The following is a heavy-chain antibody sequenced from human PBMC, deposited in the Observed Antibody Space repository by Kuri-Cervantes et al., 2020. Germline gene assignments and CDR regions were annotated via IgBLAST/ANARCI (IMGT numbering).Heavy chain of an antibody. CDR1: GYTFTSYD. CDR2: INPSGGST. D-gene: IGHD4-17*01. CDR3: ASGAAAAFDI. Sequence: VKVSCKASGYTFTSYDINWVRQAPGQGLEWMGIINPSGGSTSYAQKFQGRVTMTRDTSTSTVYMELSSLRSEDTAVYYCASGAAAAFDIWGQGTMVTVSS. J-gene: IGHJ3*02. V-gene: IGHV1-46*01.